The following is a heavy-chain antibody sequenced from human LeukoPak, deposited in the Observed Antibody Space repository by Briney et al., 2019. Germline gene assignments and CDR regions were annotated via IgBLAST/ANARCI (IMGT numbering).Heavy chain of an antibody. D-gene: IGHD3-22*01. CDR1: GGSFSGYY. Sequence: PSETLSLTCAVYGGSFSGYYWSWIRQPPGKGLEWIGEINHSGSTNYNPSLKSRVTISVDTSKNQFSLKLSSVTAADTAVYYCARAPRRSITMIVMPRGYYFDYWGQGTLVTVPS. J-gene: IGHJ4*02. CDR3: ARAPRRSITMIVMPRGYYFDY. V-gene: IGHV4-34*01. CDR2: INHSGST.